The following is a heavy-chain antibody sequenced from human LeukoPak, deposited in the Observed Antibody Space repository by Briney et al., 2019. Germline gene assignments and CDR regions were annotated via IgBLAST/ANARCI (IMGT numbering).Heavy chain of an antibody. Sequence: SVKVSCKASGGTFSSYAISWVRQAPGQGLEWMGGIIPIFRIANYAQKFQGRVTITADKSTSTAYMEPSSLRSEDTAVYYCARDLTRDGYNHDIRYGMDVWGQGTTVTVSS. J-gene: IGHJ6*02. CDR2: IIPIFRIA. V-gene: IGHV1-69*10. CDR1: GGTFSSYA. D-gene: IGHD5-24*01. CDR3: ARDLTRDGYNHDIRYGMDV.